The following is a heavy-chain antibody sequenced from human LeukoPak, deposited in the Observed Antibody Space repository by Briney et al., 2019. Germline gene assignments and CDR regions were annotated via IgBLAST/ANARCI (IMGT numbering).Heavy chain of an antibody. CDR2: VKQDGSEK. D-gene: IGHD3-16*02. J-gene: IGHJ4*02. CDR3: ARALDDYVWGSYRYYYDY. V-gene: IGHV3-7*01. Sequence: EGSLRLSCAASGFTFSSYSMNWVRQAPGKGLEWLANVKQDGSEKYYVDSVKGRFTISRDNAKNSLYLQMNSLRAEDTAAYYCARALDDYVWGSYRYYYDYWGQGTLVTVSS. CDR1: GFTFSSYS.